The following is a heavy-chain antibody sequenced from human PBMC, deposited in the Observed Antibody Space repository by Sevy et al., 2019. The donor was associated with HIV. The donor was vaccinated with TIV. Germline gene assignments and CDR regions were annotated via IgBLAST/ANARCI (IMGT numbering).Heavy chain of an antibody. Sequence: ASVKVSCKASGYTFTSQGISWLRQAPGQGPEWMGWISADNGNTKYAQNFQGRVTMTKDTSTTTVYMELRSLTSDDTAVYYCARDRGGSGSYRLLYWGQGTLVTVSS. D-gene: IGHD3-10*01. J-gene: IGHJ4*02. CDR2: ISADNGNT. CDR3: ARDRGGSGSYRLLY. V-gene: IGHV1-18*01. CDR1: GYTFTSQG.